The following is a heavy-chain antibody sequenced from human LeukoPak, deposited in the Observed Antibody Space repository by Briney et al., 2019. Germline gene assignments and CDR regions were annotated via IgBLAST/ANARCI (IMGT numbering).Heavy chain of an antibody. CDR2: ISGSGGSK. D-gene: IGHD6-19*01. J-gene: IGHJ4*02. Sequence: GGSLRLSCAASGFTFSSYGMSWVRQAPGKGLEWVSGISGSGGSKYYADSVKGRFTISRDNSKNTLYLQMNSLGAEDTAVYYCARSSGWYQGYFDYWGQGILVTVSS. V-gene: IGHV3-23*01. CDR3: ARSSGWYQGYFDY. CDR1: GFTFSSYG.